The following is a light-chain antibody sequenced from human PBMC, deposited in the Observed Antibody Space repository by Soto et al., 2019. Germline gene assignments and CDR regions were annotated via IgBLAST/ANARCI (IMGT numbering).Light chain of an antibody. CDR1: QSVGTY. CDR2: DAS. J-gene: IGKJ4*01. CDR3: QQRVNWLT. V-gene: IGKV3-11*01. Sequence: NVLTQSPGTLSLSPGERATLSCRASQSVGTYLAWYQQKPGQAPRLLIFDASKRATGIPARFSGSGSGTDSTLTIRSLEPEDFAVYYCQQRVNWLTFGGGTKVDIK.